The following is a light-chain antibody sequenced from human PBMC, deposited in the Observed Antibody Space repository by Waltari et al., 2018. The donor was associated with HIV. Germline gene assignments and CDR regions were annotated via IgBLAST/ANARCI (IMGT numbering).Light chain of an antibody. CDR3: QVWHSNTAV. J-gene: IGLJ1*01. V-gene: IGLV3-9*01. CDR1: TIGTKT. CDR2: RDD. Sequence: SYDLTQALSVSVALGQTATITCDGFTIGTKTVNWYQQKAGQAPLLVIYRDDNRPSGTPERFSGASSSNTATLIISGAQPGDEADYFCQVWHSNTAVFGSGTKVTVL.